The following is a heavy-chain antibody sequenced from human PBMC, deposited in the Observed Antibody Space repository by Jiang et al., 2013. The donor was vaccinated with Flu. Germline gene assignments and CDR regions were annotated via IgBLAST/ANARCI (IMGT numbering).Heavy chain of an antibody. D-gene: IGHD1-1*01. CDR2: IVVGSGNT. J-gene: IGHJ4*02. V-gene: IGHV1-58*02. CDR1: GFTFTSSA. Sequence: GAEVKKPGSSVKVSCKASGFTFTSSAMQWVRQARGQRLEWIGWIVVGSGNTNYAQKFQERVTITRDMSTSTAYMELSSLRSEDTAVYYCAAEGGYRRTGYDYWGQGTLVTVSS. CDR3: AAEGGYRRTGYDY.